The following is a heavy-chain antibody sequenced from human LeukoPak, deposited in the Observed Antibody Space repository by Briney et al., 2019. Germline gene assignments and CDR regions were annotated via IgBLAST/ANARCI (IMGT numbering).Heavy chain of an antibody. D-gene: IGHD2-21*01. CDR2: IRNDGSNK. J-gene: IGHJ4*02. V-gene: IGHV3-30*02. CDR3: AKGVKHIVVVIAQHYFDY. Sequence: GGSLRLSCAASGFTFGSYGMHWVRQAPGKGLEWVTFIRNDGSNKYYADSVKGRFTISRDNSKNTLYLQMNTLRAEDTAVYYCAKGVKHIVVVIAQHYFDYWGQGTLVTVSS. CDR1: GFTFGSYG.